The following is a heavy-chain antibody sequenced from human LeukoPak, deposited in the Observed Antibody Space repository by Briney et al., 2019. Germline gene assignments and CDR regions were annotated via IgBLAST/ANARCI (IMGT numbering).Heavy chain of an antibody. Sequence: ASVKVSCKASGGTFSSYAISWVRQAPGQGLEWMGGIIPIFGTANYAQKFQGRVTITADESTSTAYMEPSSLRSEDTAVYYCARGGVTYYYYYMDVWGKGTTVTISS. D-gene: IGHD4-23*01. CDR3: ARGGVTYYYYYMDV. V-gene: IGHV1-69*13. J-gene: IGHJ6*03. CDR2: IIPIFGTA. CDR1: GGTFSSYA.